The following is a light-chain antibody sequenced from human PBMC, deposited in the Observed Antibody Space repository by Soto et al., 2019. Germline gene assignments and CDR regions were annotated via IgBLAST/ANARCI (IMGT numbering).Light chain of an antibody. CDR3: QQYNNWPPWT. J-gene: IGKJ1*01. CDR2: GAS. CDR1: QTIDNT. Sequence: EIVMTQSPATLSLSPGERATLSCRASQTIDNTLAWYQRKPGQAPRLLIYGASSRATGIPDRFSGSGSGTDFTLTISSLQSEDFAVYYCQQYNNWPPWTFGQGTKVDIK. V-gene: IGKV3D-15*01.